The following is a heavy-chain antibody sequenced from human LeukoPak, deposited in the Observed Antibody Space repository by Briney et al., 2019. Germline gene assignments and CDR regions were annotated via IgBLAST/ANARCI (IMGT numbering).Heavy chain of an antibody. D-gene: IGHD1-26*01. CDR2: IYYSGIT. J-gene: IGHJ3*02. V-gene: IGHV4-31*03. CDR3: ARGEASDI. Sequence: SETLSLTCTVSGGSISSGGYFWSWIRQHPGKGLEWIGYIYYSGITYFNPSLRSRVTMSVDTSKNQFSLRLSSVTAADTAVYYCARGEASDIWGQGTMVTVSS. CDR1: GGSISSGGYF.